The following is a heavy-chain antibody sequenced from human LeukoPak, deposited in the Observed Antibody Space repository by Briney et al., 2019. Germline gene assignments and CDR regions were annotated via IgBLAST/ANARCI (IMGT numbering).Heavy chain of an antibody. CDR3: ASHYYDSSGPGWY. V-gene: IGHV3-48*01. CDR2: ISSRSSSA. J-gene: IGHJ4*01. D-gene: IGHD3-22*01. Sequence: GGSLRLSCAAAGFTFSSYSFNWVRQAPGKGLEWVSKISSRSSSAYYADSVKGRFTISRDNAKNSLCLQMNSLRTEDTAVYYCASHYYDSSGPGWYWGQGTLVTVSS. CDR1: GFTFSSYS.